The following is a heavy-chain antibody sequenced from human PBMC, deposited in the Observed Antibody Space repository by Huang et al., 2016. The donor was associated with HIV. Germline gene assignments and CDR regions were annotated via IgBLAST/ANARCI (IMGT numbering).Heavy chain of an antibody. D-gene: IGHD3-10*01. Sequence: QVQLVESGGGVVQPGGSLRLSCAASGFTFSSDGMHWVRQAPGKGMEWVAFRRYDGSNKYYADSLRGRFTISRDNSKNTLYLQMNSLRAEDTAVYYCAKGSMANAFDIWGQGTMVTVSS. CDR1: GFTFSSDG. V-gene: IGHV3-30*02. CDR3: AKGSMANAFDI. J-gene: IGHJ3*02. CDR2: RRYDGSNK.